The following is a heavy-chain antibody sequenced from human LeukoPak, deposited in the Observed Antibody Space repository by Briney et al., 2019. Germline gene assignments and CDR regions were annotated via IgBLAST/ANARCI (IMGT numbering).Heavy chain of an antibody. CDR2: INSDGRGT. D-gene: IGHD6-6*01. J-gene: IGHJ4*02. V-gene: IGHV3-74*03. CDR1: GLTFSSYW. CDR3: ARLPTGSSLHY. Sequence: PGGSLRLSCASSGLTFSSYWMHWVRHAPGKGLVWVSSINSDGRGTMYADSVKGRFTISRDNAKNILYLQMNSLRAEDTAVYYCARLPTGSSLHYWGQGTLVTVSS.